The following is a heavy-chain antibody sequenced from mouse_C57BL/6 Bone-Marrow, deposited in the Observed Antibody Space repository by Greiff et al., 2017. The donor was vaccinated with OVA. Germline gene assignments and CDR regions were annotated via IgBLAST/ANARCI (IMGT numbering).Heavy chain of an antibody. Sequence: QVQLKESGPELVKPGASVKISCKASGYAFSSSWMNWVKQRPGKGLEWIGRIYPGDGDTNYNGKFKGKATLTADKSSSTAYMQLSSLTSEDSAVYFCARLFLHYYGSSYYYAMDYWGQGTSVTVSS. CDR3: ARLFLHYYGSSYYYAMDY. CDR2: IYPGDGDT. J-gene: IGHJ4*01. V-gene: IGHV1-82*01. CDR1: GYAFSSSW. D-gene: IGHD1-1*01.